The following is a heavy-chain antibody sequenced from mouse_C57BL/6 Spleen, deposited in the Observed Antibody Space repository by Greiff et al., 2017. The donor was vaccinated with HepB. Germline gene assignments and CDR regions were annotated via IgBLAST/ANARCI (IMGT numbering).Heavy chain of an antibody. CDR1: GYTFTDYN. D-gene: IGHD2-5*01. Sequence: VESGASVKIPCKASGYTFTDYNMDWVKQSHGKSLEWIGDINPNNGGTIYNQKFKGKATLTVDKSSSTAYMELRSLTSEDTAVYYCAREAAYYSNYGFAYWGQGTLVTVSA. V-gene: IGHV1-18*01. J-gene: IGHJ3*01. CDR2: INPNNGGT. CDR3: AREAAYYSNYGFAY.